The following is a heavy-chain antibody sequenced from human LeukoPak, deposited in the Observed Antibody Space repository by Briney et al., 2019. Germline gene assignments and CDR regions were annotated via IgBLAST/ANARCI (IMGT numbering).Heavy chain of an antibody. CDR3: ARSDSSSWYSLHDY. D-gene: IGHD6-13*01. Sequence: GGSLRLSCVASGFTFSSYWMTWVRQAPGKGLEWVANMNQDGSEKYLVDSVKDRFTISRDNAKNSLYLQMNSLRAEDTAVYYCARSDSSSWYSLHDYWGQGTLVTVSS. CDR2: MNQDGSEK. J-gene: IGHJ4*02. V-gene: IGHV3-7*01. CDR1: GFTFSSYW.